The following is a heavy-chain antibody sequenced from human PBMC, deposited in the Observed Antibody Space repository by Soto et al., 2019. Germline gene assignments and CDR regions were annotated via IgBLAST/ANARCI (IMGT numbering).Heavy chain of an antibody. Sequence: QEQLVESGGGVVQAGRSLRLSCAASGFTFNFFGMHWVRQAPGTGRERVAVISYDGREKYYADSVKGRVTMSRDNSKNMVYREMSSLRPEDTSVYYGAKERRYSCDAFDSWCHGTMVTVSS. V-gene: IGHV3-30*18. CDR3: AKERRYSCDAFDS. CDR2: ISYDGREK. CDR1: GFTFNFFG. D-gene: IGHD5-12*01. J-gene: IGHJ3*02.